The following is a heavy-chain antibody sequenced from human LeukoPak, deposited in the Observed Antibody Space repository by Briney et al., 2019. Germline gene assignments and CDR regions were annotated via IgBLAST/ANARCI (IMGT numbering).Heavy chain of an antibody. V-gene: IGHV3-74*01. CDR2: INIEGSRT. Sequence: PGGSLRLSCAASGFTFSHYSMNWVRQAPGKGLVWVSRINIEGSRTDYADSVRGRFTISRDNAKNTLYLQMNSLTAEGTAVYYCVRSMSGRSDFWGQGTVVSVSS. CDR3: VRSMSGRSDF. D-gene: IGHD3-3*01. J-gene: IGHJ4*02. CDR1: GFTFSHYS.